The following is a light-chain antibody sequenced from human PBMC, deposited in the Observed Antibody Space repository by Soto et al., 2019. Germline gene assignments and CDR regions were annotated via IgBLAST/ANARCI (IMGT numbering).Light chain of an antibody. V-gene: IGKV1-27*01. CDR1: QSISSW. J-gene: IGKJ1*01. Sequence: DIQMTQSPSTLSASLGDRVTITCRASQSISSWLAWYQQKPGKVPKLLIYAASTLQSGVPSRFSGSGSGTDFTLTISSLQPEDVATYYCQKYNSAPQTFGQGTKVDIK. CDR2: AAS. CDR3: QKYNSAPQT.